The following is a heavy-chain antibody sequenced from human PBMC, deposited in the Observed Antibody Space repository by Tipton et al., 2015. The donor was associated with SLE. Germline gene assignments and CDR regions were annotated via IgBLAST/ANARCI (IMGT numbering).Heavy chain of an antibody. Sequence: GLVKPSETLSLTCTVSGGSISSYYWSWIRQPPGKGLEWIGYIYTSGSTNYNPSLKSRVTISVDTSKNQFSLKLSSVTAADTAVYYCARVLSPDIVVVPAAVEDYWGQGTLVTVSS. CDR3: ARVLSPDIVVVPAAVEDY. J-gene: IGHJ4*02. V-gene: IGHV4-4*09. CDR2: IYTSGST. CDR1: GGSISSYY. D-gene: IGHD2-2*01.